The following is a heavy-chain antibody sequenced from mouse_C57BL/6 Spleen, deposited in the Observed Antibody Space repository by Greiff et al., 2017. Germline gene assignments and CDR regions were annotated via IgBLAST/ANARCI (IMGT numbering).Heavy chain of an antibody. Sequence: QVQLQQPGAELVMPGASVKLSCKASGYTFTSYWMHWVKQRPGQGLEWIGEIDPSDSYTNYNQKFKGKSTLTVDKSSSTAYMQLSSLTSEDSAVYYWGSFGRGFGYWGQGTLVTVSA. J-gene: IGHJ3*01. V-gene: IGHV1-69*01. CDR3: GSFGRGFGY. D-gene: IGHD1-1*02. CDR2: IDPSDSYT. CDR1: GYTFTSYW.